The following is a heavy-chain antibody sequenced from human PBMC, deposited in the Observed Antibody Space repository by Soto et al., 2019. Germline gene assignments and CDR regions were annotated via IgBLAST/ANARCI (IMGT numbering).Heavy chain of an antibody. CDR1: GYNFNTDG. J-gene: IGHJ4*02. CDR3: ARDERAFCSDADCESHFAY. CDR2: ISAYNGFT. V-gene: IGHV1-18*01. Sequence: QVQLVQSGPEVRRPGASVKVSCTASGYNFNTDGVSWVRQAPGQGLEWMGFISAYNGFTAFAPSLHGRLTLTTDTSTNTAYMELSDLRSDDTAVYFCARDERAFCSDADCESHFAYWGQGTLVTVSS. D-gene: IGHD3-3*01.